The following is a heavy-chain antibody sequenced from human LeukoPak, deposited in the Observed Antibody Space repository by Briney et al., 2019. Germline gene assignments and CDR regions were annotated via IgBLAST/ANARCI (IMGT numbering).Heavy chain of an antibody. Sequence: SETLSLTCTVSGGSISSSSYYWGWIRQPPGKGLEWIGSIYYSGSTYYNPSLKSRVTISVGTSKNQFSLKLSSVTAADTAVYYCARHMDIVVVPAAMDYWGQGTLVTVSS. CDR2: IYYSGST. V-gene: IGHV4-39*01. J-gene: IGHJ4*02. CDR1: GGSISSSSYY. CDR3: ARHMDIVVVPAAMDY. D-gene: IGHD2-2*03.